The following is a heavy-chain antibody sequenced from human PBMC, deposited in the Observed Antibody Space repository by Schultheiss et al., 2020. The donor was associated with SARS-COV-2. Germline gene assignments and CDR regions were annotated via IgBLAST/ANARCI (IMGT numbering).Heavy chain of an antibody. Sequence: ASVKVSCKASGYTFTSYYMHWVRQAPGQGLEWMGIINPSGGSTSYAQKFQGRVTITADRSTSTVYMELKSLRSEDTGVHYCARAGEMATNPHGFDIWGQGTMVTVSS. V-gene: IGHV1-46*01. D-gene: IGHD5-24*01. CDR1: GYTFTSYY. J-gene: IGHJ3*02. CDR3: ARAGEMATNPHGFDI. CDR2: INPSGGST.